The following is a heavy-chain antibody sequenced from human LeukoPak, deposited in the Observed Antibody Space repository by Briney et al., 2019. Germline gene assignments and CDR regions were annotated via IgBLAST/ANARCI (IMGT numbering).Heavy chain of an antibody. D-gene: IGHD3-10*01. CDR1: DYTFTTFG. CDR2: TSADNGYT. J-gene: IGHJ4*02. V-gene: IGHV1-18*01. Sequence: ASVKVSCKASDYTFTTFGISWVRQAPGQGLEWIGWTSADNGYTNYAQKVQGRVTMTTDTSTTTAYMELRSLTSDDTAVYYCVRDRNYYGSGSYAYWGQGTLVTVSS. CDR3: VRDRNYYGSGSYAY.